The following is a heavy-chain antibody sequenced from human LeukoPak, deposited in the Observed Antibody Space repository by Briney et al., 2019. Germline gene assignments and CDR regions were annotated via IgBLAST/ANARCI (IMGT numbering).Heavy chain of an antibody. V-gene: IGHV3-9*01. Sequence: PGRSLRLSCAASGFTFDDYAMHWVRQAPGKGLEWVSGISWNSGSIGYADSVKGRFTISRDNAKNSLYLQMNSLRAEDTALYYCAKDGATKGVSYYYYYMDVWGKGTTVTVSS. J-gene: IGHJ6*03. CDR3: AKDGATKGVSYYYYYMDV. D-gene: IGHD1-26*01. CDR2: ISWNSGSI. CDR1: GFTFDDYA.